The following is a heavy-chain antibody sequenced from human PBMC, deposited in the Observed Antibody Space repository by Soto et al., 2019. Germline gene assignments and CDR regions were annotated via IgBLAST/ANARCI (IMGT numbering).Heavy chain of an antibody. CDR1: GFTFSSYG. Sequence: PGGSLRLSCAASGFTFSSYGMHWVRQAPGKGLEWVAVIWYDGSNKYYADSVKGRFTISRDNSKNTLYLQMNSLRAEDTAVYYCARDADYGSGSYYNLRPTLVYYYYMDVWGKGTTVTVSS. CDR2: IWYDGSNK. V-gene: IGHV3-33*01. CDR3: ARDADYGSGSYYNLRPTLVYYYYMDV. D-gene: IGHD3-10*01. J-gene: IGHJ6*03.